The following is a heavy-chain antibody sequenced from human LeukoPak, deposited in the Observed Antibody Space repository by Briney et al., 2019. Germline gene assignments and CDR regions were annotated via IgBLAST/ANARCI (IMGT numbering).Heavy chain of an antibody. CDR2: IYYSGST. V-gene: IGHV4-59*01. CDR3: ARAATLWFGEPLLDY. J-gene: IGHJ4*02. Sequence: PSETLSLTCRVSGASISGYYWSWIRQPPGKGLEWIGYIYYSGSTNYNPSLKSRVTISVDTSKNQFSLKLSSVTAADTAVYYCARAATLWFGEPLLDYWGQGTLVTVSS. CDR1: GASISGYY. D-gene: IGHD3-10*01.